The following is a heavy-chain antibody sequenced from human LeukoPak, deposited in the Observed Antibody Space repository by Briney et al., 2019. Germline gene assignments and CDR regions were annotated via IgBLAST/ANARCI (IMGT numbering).Heavy chain of an antibody. CDR1: GFTFRSYA. V-gene: IGHV3-30*04. Sequence: GGSLRLSCAASGFTFRSYAMHWVRQAPGKGLEWVAVISYDGSNKYYADSVRGRFTISRDNSKNTLYLQMNSLRAEDTAVYYCARDHFTVAGNLDFWGQGTLVTVSS. CDR2: ISYDGSNK. J-gene: IGHJ4*02. D-gene: IGHD6-19*01. CDR3: ARDHFTVAGNLDF.